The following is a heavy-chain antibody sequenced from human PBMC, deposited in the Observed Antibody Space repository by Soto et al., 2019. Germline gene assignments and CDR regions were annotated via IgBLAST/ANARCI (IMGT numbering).Heavy chain of an antibody. CDR2: ISSSSSTI. CDR1: GFTFSSYS. Sequence: GGSLRLSCAASGFTFSSYSMNWVRQAPGKGLEWVSYISSSSSTIYYADSVKGRFTISRDNAKNSLYLQMNSLRAEDTAVYYCARVVDGRYCSGGSCYSSYYYYMDVWGKGTTVTVSS. J-gene: IGHJ6*03. D-gene: IGHD2-15*01. CDR3: ARVVDGRYCSGGSCYSSYYYYMDV. V-gene: IGHV3-48*01.